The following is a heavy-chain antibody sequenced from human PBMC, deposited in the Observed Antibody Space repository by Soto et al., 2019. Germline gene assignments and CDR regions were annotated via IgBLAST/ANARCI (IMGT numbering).Heavy chain of an antibody. Sequence: EVQLLESGGGLVQPGGSLRLSCAASGFTFSSYAMSWDRQAPGKGLEWVSAISGSGGSTYYADSVKGRFTISRDNSKNTLYLQMNSLRAEDTAVYYCAKETTIFGVVIGNRFDPWGQGTLVTVSS. CDR3: AKETTIFGVVIGNRFDP. CDR1: GFTFSSYA. J-gene: IGHJ5*02. D-gene: IGHD3-3*01. V-gene: IGHV3-23*01. CDR2: ISGSGGST.